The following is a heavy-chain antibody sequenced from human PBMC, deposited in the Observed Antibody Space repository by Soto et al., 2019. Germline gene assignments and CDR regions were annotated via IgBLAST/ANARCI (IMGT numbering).Heavy chain of an antibody. J-gene: IGHJ4*02. Sequence: GSLKISCKGLGNSFNNWIGWVRQMPGKGLEWMGIIYPGDSDTRYSPSFQGQVTISADKSISTAYLQWSSLKASDTAMYYCARPRYSSGWYVFDYWGQGTLVTVSS. D-gene: IGHD6-19*01. CDR1: GNSFNNW. V-gene: IGHV5-51*01. CDR3: ARPRYSSGWYVFDY. CDR2: IYPGDSDT.